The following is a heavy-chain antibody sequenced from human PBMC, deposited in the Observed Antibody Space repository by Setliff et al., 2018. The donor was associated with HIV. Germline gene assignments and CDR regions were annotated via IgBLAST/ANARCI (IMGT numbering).Heavy chain of an antibody. Sequence: GGSLRLSCAASGFSFSSYWMHWVRRGPGRGLEWVSRIGRDGTVANYADSVKGRFTISRDNARNTLFLQMNSLGVEATALYYCGRDVHDAAADNWGRGTLVTVSS. CDR1: GFSFSSYW. J-gene: IGHJ4*02. V-gene: IGHV3-74*01. CDR3: GRDVHDAAADN. CDR2: IGRDGTVA. D-gene: IGHD6-13*01.